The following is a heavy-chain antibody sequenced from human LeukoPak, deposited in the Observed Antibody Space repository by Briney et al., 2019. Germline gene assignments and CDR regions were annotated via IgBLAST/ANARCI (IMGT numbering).Heavy chain of an antibody. CDR1: GYSFTNYW. CDR2: IYPGDSDT. D-gene: IGHD3-22*01. V-gene: IGHV5-51*01. J-gene: IGHJ4*02. CDR3: TTGAYYYDSSGYY. Sequence: GESLKISCKGSGYSFTNYWIGWVRQMPGKGLEWMGIIYPGDSDTRYSPSFQGQVTISADKSIGTAYLQWSSLKASDTAMYYCTTGAYYYDSSGYYWGQGTLVTVSS.